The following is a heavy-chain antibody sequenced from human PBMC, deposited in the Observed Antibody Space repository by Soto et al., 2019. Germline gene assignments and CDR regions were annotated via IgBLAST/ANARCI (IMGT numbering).Heavy chain of an antibody. CDR1: GLTFIDSA. V-gene: IGHV1-58*01. J-gene: IGHJ4*02. D-gene: IGHD4-17*01. Sequence: SVKVSCKASGLTFIDSAVQWVRQTRGHRLEWIGWIVVGSGNTNYAQEFQGRVTITRDMSTNTVYMELSSLRSDDTAVYYCARVPPYGDYFDYWGQGTLVTVSS. CDR2: IVVGSGNT. CDR3: ARVPPYGDYFDY.